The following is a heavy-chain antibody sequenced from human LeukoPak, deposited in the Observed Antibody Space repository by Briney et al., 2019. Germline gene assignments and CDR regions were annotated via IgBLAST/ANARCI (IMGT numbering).Heavy chain of an antibody. D-gene: IGHD2-15*01. CDR2: IYPGDSDT. J-gene: IGHJ4*02. CDR3: ARRGYCSGGSCEYFDY. Sequence: GESLKTSCKGSGYSFTSYWIGWVRQMPGKGLEWMGIIYPGDSDTRYSPSFQGQVTISADKSISTAYLPWSSLKASDTAMYYCARRGYCSGGSCEYFDYWGQGTLVTVSS. V-gene: IGHV5-51*01. CDR1: GYSFTSYW.